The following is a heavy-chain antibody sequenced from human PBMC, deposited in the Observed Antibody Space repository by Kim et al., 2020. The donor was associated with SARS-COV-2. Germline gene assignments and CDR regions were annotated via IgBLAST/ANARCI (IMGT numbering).Heavy chain of an antibody. V-gene: IGHV3-30*18. D-gene: IGHD3-3*01. J-gene: IGHJ3*02. CDR2: ISYDGSNK. CDR3: AKLQPEYYDFWSGYYTPDAFDI. Sequence: GGSLRLSCAASGFTFSSYGMHWVRQAPGKGLEWVAVISYDGSNKYYADSVKGRFTISRDNSKNTLYLQMNSLRAEDTAVYYCAKLQPEYYDFWSGYYTPDAFDIWGQGTMVTVSS. CDR1: GFTFSSYG.